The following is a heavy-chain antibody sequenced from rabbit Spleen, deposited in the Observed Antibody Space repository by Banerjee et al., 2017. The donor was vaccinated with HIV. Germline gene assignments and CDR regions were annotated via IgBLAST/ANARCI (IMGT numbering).Heavy chain of an antibody. Sequence: QEQLEESGGGLVKPEGSLTLTCKASGVSLNDKDVMCWVRQAPGKGLEWIACINIVTGKSVYASWAKGRFTISKTSSTTVTLQMTSLTAADTATYFCARTGYGGYGYANFRDYYGMDLWGPGTLVTVS. V-gene: IGHV1S45*01. CDR1: GVSLNDKDV. CDR2: INIVTGKS. CDR3: ARTGYGGYGYANFRDYYGMDL. J-gene: IGHJ6*01. D-gene: IGHD6-1*01.